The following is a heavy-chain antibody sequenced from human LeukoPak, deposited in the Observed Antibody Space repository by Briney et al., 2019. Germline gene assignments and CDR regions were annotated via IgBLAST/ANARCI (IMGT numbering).Heavy chain of an antibody. Sequence: GGSLRLSCTASGFSFSGPWMHWVRQAPGKGLDWVAVISYDGSNKYYADSVKGRFTISRDNSKNTLYLQMNSLRAEDTALYYCAKDLVDILTGYGPSYYYYYGMDVWGQGTTVTVSS. D-gene: IGHD3-9*01. CDR2: ISYDGSNK. J-gene: IGHJ6*02. V-gene: IGHV3-30*18. CDR3: AKDLVDILTGYGPSYYYYYGMDV. CDR1: GFSFSGPW.